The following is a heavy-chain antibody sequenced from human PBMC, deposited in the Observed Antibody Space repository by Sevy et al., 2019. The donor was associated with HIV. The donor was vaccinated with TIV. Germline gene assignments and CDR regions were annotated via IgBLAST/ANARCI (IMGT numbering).Heavy chain of an antibody. J-gene: IGHJ6*02. CDR2: IYTDGST. D-gene: IGHD3-10*01. Sequence: GGSLRLSCAASGFIVSRNYMSWVRQAPGKGLDWVSVIYTDGSTYYADSVKGRFTISRDNSKNTLYLQMNSLRAEDTAMYYCAGNTGGFGYYYGMDVWGQGTTVTVSS. CDR3: AGNTGGFGYYYGMDV. CDR1: GFIVSRNY. V-gene: IGHV3-53*01.